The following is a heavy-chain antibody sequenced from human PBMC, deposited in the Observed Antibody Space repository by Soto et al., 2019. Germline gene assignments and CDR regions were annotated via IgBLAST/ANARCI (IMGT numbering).Heavy chain of an antibody. CDR3: ARTTGTSWGYYYYYMDV. J-gene: IGHJ6*03. CDR1: GGSISSYY. CDR2: IYYSGST. D-gene: IGHD1-1*01. V-gene: IGHV4-59*08. Sequence: SETLSLTCTVSGGSISSYYWSWIRQPPGKGLEWIGDIYYSGSTNYNPSLKSRVTISVDTSKNQFSLKLSSVTAADTAVYYCARTTGTSWGYYYYYMDVWGKGTTVTVSS.